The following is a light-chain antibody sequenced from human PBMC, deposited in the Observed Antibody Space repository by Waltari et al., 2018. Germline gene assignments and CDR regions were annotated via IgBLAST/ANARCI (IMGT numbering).Light chain of an antibody. V-gene: IGLV1-44*01. CDR1: RSHIGSRI. Sequence: QSVLTQPPSVSGTPGQRIPLSRSGSRSHIGSRIVTWYQHRPGTAPKLLMYGNYERPSGVPDRFSGSKSGTSASLAIDGLQSEDEADYYCTTWDGGLNAWVFGGGTKLTVL. J-gene: IGLJ3*02. CDR3: TTWDGGLNAWV. CDR2: GNY.